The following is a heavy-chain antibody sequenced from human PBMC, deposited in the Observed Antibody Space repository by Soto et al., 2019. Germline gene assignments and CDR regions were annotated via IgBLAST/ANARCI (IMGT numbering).Heavy chain of an antibody. J-gene: IGHJ5*02. CDR1: GGTFSNFA. D-gene: IGHD3-16*01. V-gene: IGHV1-69*01. CDR2: IIPTFGTV. CDR3: ARMEPCLLEGGEWFDP. Sequence: QVQLVQSGAEVKKPGSSVKVSCQASGGTFSNFAITWVRQAPGQGLEWVGGIIPTFGTVDYAQRFQGRVTIAADESTGTAYLELSSLRSDDTAIYYCARMEPCLLEGGEWFDPWGQGTLVTVSS.